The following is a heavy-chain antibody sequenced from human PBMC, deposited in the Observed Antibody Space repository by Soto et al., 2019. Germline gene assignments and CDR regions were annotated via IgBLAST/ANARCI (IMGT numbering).Heavy chain of an antibody. CDR2: IWYDGSNK. V-gene: IGHV3-33*01. Sequence: QVQLVESGGGVVQPGRSLRLSCAASGFTFSSYGMHWVRQAPGKGLEWVAVIWYDGSNKYYADSVKGRFTISRDNSKNTLYLQMNSLRAEDTAVYYCARDTGYLDYWGQGTLATVSS. J-gene: IGHJ4*02. CDR1: GFTFSSYG. D-gene: IGHD1-1*01. CDR3: ARDTGYLDY.